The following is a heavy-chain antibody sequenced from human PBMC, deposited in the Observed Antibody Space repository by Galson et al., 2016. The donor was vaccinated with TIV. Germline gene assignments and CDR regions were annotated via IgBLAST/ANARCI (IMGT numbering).Heavy chain of an antibody. CDR2: IAAGGTT. V-gene: IGHV3-66*02. J-gene: IGHJ6*02. D-gene: IGHD2-21*01. Sequence: SLRLSCAASGMIVSSNYMNWVRQAPGRGLEWVSIIAAGGTTNYADSVKGRFTISRDKSKNTLFLQMNSLRSDDSAVYYCARERRFCGDECFLYYYYGMDVWGQGTTVTVSS. CDR1: GMIVSSNY. CDR3: ARERRFCGDECFLYYYYGMDV.